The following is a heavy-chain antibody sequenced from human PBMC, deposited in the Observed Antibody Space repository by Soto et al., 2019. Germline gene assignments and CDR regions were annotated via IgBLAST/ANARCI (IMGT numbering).Heavy chain of an antibody. D-gene: IGHD1-26*01. CDR1: GGTFSSYA. Sequence: QVQLVQSGAEVKKPGSSVKVSCKASGGTFSSYAISWVRQAPGQGLEWMGGIIPIFGTANYAQKFQGRVTTTADASTSTAYMELSSLGSEDTAVYYCARDLFRGWELRRGPFDYWGKGTLVTVSS. J-gene: IGHJ4*02. V-gene: IGHV1-69*12. CDR2: IIPIFGTA. CDR3: ARDLFRGWELRRGPFDY.